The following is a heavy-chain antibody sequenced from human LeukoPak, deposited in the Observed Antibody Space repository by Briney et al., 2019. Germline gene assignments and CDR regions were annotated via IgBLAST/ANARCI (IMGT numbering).Heavy chain of an antibody. D-gene: IGHD6-13*01. CDR2: ISGSGGST. V-gene: IGHV3-23*01. Sequence: GGSLRLSCAASGFTFSDYYMSWIRQAPGKGLEWVSAISGSGGSTYYADSVKGRFTISRDNSKNTLYLQMNSLRAEDTAVYYCAKDAAGDYYYYYMDVWGKGTTVTVSS. J-gene: IGHJ6*03. CDR3: AKDAAGDYYYYYMDV. CDR1: GFTFSDYY.